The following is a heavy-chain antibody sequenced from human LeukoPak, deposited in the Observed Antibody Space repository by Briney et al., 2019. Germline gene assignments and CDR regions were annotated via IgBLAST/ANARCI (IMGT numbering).Heavy chain of an antibody. V-gene: IGHV4-61*02. CDR1: GDSISTGNYY. CDR3: AALTGYQYFDY. D-gene: IGHD3-9*01. Sequence: SETLSLSCTVSGDSISTGNYYWSWIRHPAGKGLEWIGRIYTSGSTHYNPSLKSRVTISVDTSKNQFCLKLSSVSAAETAVYYCAALTGYQYFDYWGQGTLGTGSS. J-gene: IGHJ4*02. CDR2: IYTSGST.